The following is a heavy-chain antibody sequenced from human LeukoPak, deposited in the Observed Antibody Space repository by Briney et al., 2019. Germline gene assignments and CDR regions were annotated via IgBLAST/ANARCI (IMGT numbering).Heavy chain of an antibody. CDR1: GGSISSGDYY. D-gene: IGHD6-19*01. CDR2: IYTSGST. V-gene: IGHV4-61*02. J-gene: IGHJ4*02. CDR3: ARDLGMAGIAPVDY. Sequence: PSQTLSLTCTVSGGSISSGDYYWSWIRQPAGKGLEWIGRIYTSGSTNYNPSLKSRVTISVDTSKNQFSLKLRSVTAADTAVYYCARDLGMAGIAPVDYWGQGTLVTVSS.